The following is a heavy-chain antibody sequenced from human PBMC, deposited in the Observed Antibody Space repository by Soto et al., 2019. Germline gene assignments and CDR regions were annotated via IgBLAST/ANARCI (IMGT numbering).Heavy chain of an antibody. Sequence: SVKVSCKASGGTFSSYAISWVRQAPGQGLEWMGGIIPIFGTANYAQKFQGRVTITADESTSTAYMELSSLRSEDTAVYYCARSGGYSYAIDYWGQGTLVTVSS. CDR2: IIPIFGTA. CDR1: GGTFSSYA. V-gene: IGHV1-69*13. J-gene: IGHJ4*02. D-gene: IGHD5-18*01. CDR3: ARSGGYSYAIDY.